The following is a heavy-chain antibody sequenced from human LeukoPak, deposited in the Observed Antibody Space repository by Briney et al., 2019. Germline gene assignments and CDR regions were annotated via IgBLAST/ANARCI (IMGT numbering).Heavy chain of an antibody. J-gene: IGHJ3*02. CDR1: GFTVSSNY. Sequence: GGSPRLSCAASGFTVSSNYMSWVRRAPGKGLEWVSGISASGDVTFHADPVKGRFTISRDNSKNTLYLQMNSLRAEDTAEYYCAKSLLTTASGTGRAFDIWGQGTMVTVSS. V-gene: IGHV3-23*01. CDR2: ISASGDVT. CDR3: AKSLLTTASGTGRAFDI. D-gene: IGHD1-26*01.